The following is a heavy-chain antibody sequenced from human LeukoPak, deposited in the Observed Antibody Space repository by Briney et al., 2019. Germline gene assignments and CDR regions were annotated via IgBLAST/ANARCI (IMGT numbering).Heavy chain of an antibody. CDR2: IHYTGST. CDR1: GGSINSYY. J-gene: IGHJ3*02. CDR3: ARDEYYYDSSGYYADGAFDI. Sequence: PSETLSLTCTVSGGSINSYYWSWIRQPPGKGLECIGYIHYTGSTNYNPSLKSRVTISVDTSKNQFSLKLSSVTAADTAVYYCARDEYYYDSSGYYADGAFDIWGQGTMVTVSS. V-gene: IGHV4-59*12. D-gene: IGHD3-22*01.